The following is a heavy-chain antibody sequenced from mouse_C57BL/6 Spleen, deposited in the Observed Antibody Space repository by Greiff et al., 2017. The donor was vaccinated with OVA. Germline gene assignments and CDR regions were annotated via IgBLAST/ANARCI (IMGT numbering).Heavy chain of an antibody. CDR3: ARPYDYEGYYFDY. CDR2: IYPRSGNT. V-gene: IGHV1-81*01. J-gene: IGHJ2*01. Sequence: QVQLKQSGAELARPGASVKLSCKASGYTFTSYGISWVKQRTGQGLEWIGEIYPRSGNTYYNEKFKGKATLTADKSSSTAYMELRSLTSEDSAVYFCARPYDYEGYYFDYWGQGTTLTVSS. CDR1: GYTFTSYG. D-gene: IGHD2-4*01.